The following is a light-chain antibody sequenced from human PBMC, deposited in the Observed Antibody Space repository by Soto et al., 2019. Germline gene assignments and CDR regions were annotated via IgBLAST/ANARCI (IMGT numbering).Light chain of an antibody. Sequence: AIQLTQSPSSLSASVGDRVTITCRASQGISSALAWYQQKPGKAPKLLIYDASSLESGVPSRFSGSGSGTDFTLTISSLQPEDFATYYWQQFNNYITFGQGTRLEIK. CDR2: DAS. CDR1: QGISSA. J-gene: IGKJ5*01. CDR3: QQFNNYIT. V-gene: IGKV1D-13*01.